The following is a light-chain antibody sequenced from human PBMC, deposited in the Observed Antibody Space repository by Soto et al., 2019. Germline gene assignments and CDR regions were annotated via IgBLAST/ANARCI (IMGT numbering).Light chain of an antibody. Sequence: DIQMTQSPSSLSASIGDRVTLTCRASQSIGTNLNWYQQRPGKAHKLLIYAVYSLQSGVSSRFSGSGSGTDFTLSIKSLQREDFATYYCKQTYSAPPLFGQGTKVDI. CDR1: QSIGTN. CDR2: AVY. J-gene: IGKJ1*01. V-gene: IGKV1-39*01. CDR3: KQTYSAPPL.